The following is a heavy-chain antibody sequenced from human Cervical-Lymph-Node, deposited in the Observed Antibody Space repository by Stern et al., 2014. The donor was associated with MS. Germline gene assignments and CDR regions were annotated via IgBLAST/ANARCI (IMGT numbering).Heavy chain of an antibody. CDR2: LSYDGVNK. D-gene: IGHD3-16*02. CDR1: GFIFGGYA. V-gene: IGHV3-30-3*01. J-gene: IGHJ4*02. CDR3: ARDLNSGELSFMLYYFDS. Sequence: VQLVESGGGVVPPGGSVRLSCAASGFIFGGYAMSWVRQAPGKWLEWVALLSYDGVNKYYADSVKGRFTISRDTSKSTLYLQMTGLRPEDTAIYYCARDLNSGELSFMLYYFDSWGQGTLVTVSS.